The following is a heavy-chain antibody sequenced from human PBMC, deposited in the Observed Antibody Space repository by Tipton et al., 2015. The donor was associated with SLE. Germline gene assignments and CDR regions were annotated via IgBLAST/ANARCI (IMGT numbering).Heavy chain of an antibody. Sequence: GSLRLSCAASGFTFSSYSMNWVRQAPGKGLEWVSSISSSRSYTKYADSVKGRFTISRDNAKNSLYLQMKSLRAEDTAIYYCASVKSFGSYQQGWFDTWGQGALVTVSS. CDR2: ISSSRSYT. J-gene: IGHJ5*02. D-gene: IGHD3-10*01. V-gene: IGHV3-21*01. CDR1: GFTFSSYS. CDR3: ASVKSFGSYQQGWFDT.